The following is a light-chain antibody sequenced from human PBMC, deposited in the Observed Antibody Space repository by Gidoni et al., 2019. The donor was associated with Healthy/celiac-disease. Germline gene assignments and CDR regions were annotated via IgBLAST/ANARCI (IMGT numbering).Light chain of an antibody. CDR2: QDS. V-gene: IGLV3-1*01. J-gene: IGLJ2*01. CDR1: KLGDKY. CDR3: QAWDSSAVV. Sequence: YELTQPPSVSVSPGQTASITCSGDKLGDKYACWYQQTPGQSPVLVIYQDSKRPSGIPERFSGSNSGNTATLTISGTQAMDEADYYCQAWDSSAVVFGGGTKLTVL.